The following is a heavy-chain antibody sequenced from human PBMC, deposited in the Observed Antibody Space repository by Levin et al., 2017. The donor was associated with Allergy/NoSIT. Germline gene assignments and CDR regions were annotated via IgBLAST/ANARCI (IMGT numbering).Heavy chain of an antibody. CDR1: GFPFSKFG. V-gene: IGHV3-30*18. D-gene: IGHD3-3*01. CDR3: AKDRDYDFWSGKQDYYYGMDV. J-gene: IGHJ6*02. CDR2: ISYDGSHT. Sequence: GGSLRLSCAASGFPFSKFGIHWVRQTPGKGLEWVAVISYDGSHTYYGDSVKGRVTISRDNSKETLYLQMNSLRPEDTAVYHCAKDRDYDFWSGKQDYYYGMDVWGQGTTVTVSS.